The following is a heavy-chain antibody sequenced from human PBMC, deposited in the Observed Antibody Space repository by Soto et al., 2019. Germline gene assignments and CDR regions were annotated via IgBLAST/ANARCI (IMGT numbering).Heavy chain of an antibody. V-gene: IGHV3-9*01. J-gene: IGHJ6*02. CDR3: PKDEGFQSPSYYYYYCMDV. CDR1: GFMFDDYA. CDR2: ISWNGGNI. Sequence: PGGSLRLSCAASGFMFDDYAMHWVRQAPGEGLEWVAGISWNGGNIGYADSVKGRFTISRDNAKNSLYLQMNSLRAEDTAFYYCPKDEGFQSPSYYYYYCMDVWGQGTTVTVSS. D-gene: IGHD3-10*01.